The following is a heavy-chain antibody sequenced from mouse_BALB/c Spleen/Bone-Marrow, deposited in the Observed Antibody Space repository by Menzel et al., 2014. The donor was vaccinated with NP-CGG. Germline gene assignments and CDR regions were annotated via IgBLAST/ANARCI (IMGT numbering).Heavy chain of an antibody. CDR2: VNPNNGGT. CDR1: GSSLTGYY. CDR3: TRDVFDY. Sequence: EVQLQQSGPDLVKPGASVKISCKASGSSLTGYYMCWVKPSHGKSLEWIGRVNPNNGGTIYNQKFKDKAILTVGKSSTTAYMELRSLTSEDSAVYYCTRDVFDYWGQGTTLTVSS. J-gene: IGHJ2*01. V-gene: IGHV1-18*01.